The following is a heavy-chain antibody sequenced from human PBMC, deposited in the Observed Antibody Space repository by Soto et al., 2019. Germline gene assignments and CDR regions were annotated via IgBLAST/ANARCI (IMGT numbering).Heavy chain of an antibody. D-gene: IGHD6-25*01. CDR3: ARGGYGTRFDP. J-gene: IGHJ5*02. CDR1: GVSISSTSYY. Sequence: PSETLSLTCNVSGVSISSTSYYWSWIRQPPGKGLEWIGEINHSGSTNYNPSLKSRVTISVDTSKNQFSLKLSSVTAADTAVYYCARGGYGTRFDPWGQGTLVTVSS. CDR2: INHSGST. V-gene: IGHV4-39*07.